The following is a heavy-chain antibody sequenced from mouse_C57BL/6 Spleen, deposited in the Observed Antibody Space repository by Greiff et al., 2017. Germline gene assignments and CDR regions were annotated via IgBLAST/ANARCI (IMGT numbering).Heavy chain of an antibody. CDR2: ILPGSGST. Sequence: VQLQQSGAELMKPGASVKLSCKATGYTFTGYWLEWVKQRPGNGLEWIGEILPGSGSTNYNEKFKGKATFTADTSSITAYMQLSSLTTEDSAIYYCARYGAYGYDEAMDYWGQGTSVTVSS. CDR3: ARYGAYGYDEAMDY. J-gene: IGHJ4*01. V-gene: IGHV1-9*01. D-gene: IGHD2-2*01. CDR1: GYTFTGYW.